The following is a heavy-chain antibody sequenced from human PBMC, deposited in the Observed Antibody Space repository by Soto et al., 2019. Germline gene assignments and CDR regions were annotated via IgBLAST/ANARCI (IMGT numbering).Heavy chain of an antibody. V-gene: IGHV4-34*01. J-gene: IGHJ4*02. CDR1: GGSFSGYY. CDR3: ARGGRWLRDFDY. CDR2: INHSGST. D-gene: IGHD5-12*01. Sequence: SETLSLTCAVYGGSFSGYYWSWIRQPPGKGLEWIGEINHSGSTNYNPSLKSRVTISVDTSKNQFSLKLSSVTAADTAVYYCARGGRWLRDFDYWGQGTLVTSPQ.